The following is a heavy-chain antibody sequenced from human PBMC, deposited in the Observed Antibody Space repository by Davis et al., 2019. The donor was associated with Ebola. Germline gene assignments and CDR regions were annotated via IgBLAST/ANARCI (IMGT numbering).Heavy chain of an antibody. J-gene: IGHJ5*02. D-gene: IGHD3-3*01. Sequence: ASVKVSCKASGYTFTTYGISWVRQAPGQGLEWMGIINPSGGSTSYAQKFQGRVTMTRDTSTSTVYMELSSLRSEDTAVYYCARGLRFLEWGWFDPWGQGTLVTVSS. CDR3: ARGLRFLEWGWFDP. V-gene: IGHV1-46*01. CDR1: GYTFTTYG. CDR2: INPSGGST.